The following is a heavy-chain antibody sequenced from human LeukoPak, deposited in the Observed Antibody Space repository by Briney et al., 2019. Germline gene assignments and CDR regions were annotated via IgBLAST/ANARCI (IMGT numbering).Heavy chain of an antibody. J-gene: IGHJ6*02. Sequence: SQTLSLTCTVSGGSISSGGYYWSWIRQHPGKGLEWIGYIYYSGSTYYNPSLNSRFTISVDTSKNQFSLKLSSVTAADTAVYYCARGYPDLGGHYYYYYGMDVWGQGTTVTVSS. D-gene: IGHD2-2*02. CDR3: ARGYPDLGGHYYYYYGMDV. CDR2: IYYSGST. V-gene: IGHV4-31*03. CDR1: GGSISSGGYY.